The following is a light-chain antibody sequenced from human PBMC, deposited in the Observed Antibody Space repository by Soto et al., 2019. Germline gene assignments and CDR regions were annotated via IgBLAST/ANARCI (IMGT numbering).Light chain of an antibody. CDR1: SSDVGVYKF. V-gene: IGLV2-14*01. Sequence: QSALTQPASVSGSPGQSITISCTGTSSDVGVYKFVSWYQQHPGKAPKLIIYEVSNRPSGVSNRFSGSRSGNTASLTISGLQAEDEADYYCSSYTSTNSYVFGTGTQLTVL. CDR3: SSYTSTNSYV. J-gene: IGLJ1*01. CDR2: EVS.